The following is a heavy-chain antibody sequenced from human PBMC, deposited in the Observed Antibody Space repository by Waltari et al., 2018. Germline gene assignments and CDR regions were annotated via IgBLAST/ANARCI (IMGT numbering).Heavy chain of an antibody. Sequence: EVQLVQSGAEVKTPGESLKLSCTGSGYRFPSYCIGWVRQVPGKGLEWMGIIYPGDSDTRYSPSFQGQVTISADKSISTAYLQWSSLKASDTAMYYCARRDYGDSTLGYWGQGTLVTVSS. D-gene: IGHD4-17*01. CDR1: GYRFPSYC. CDR2: IYPGDSDT. V-gene: IGHV5-51*03. CDR3: ARRDYGDSTLGY. J-gene: IGHJ4*02.